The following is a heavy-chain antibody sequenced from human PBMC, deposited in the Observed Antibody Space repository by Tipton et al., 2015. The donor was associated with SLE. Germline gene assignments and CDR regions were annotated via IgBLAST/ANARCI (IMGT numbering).Heavy chain of an antibody. CDR1: GGSISSGGYY. CDR2: IYYSGST. Sequence: TLSLTCTVSGGSISSGGYYWSWIRQHPGKGLEWIGSIYYSGSTYYNPSLKSRVTISVDTSKNQFSLKLSSVTAADTAVYYCARALNPRGNFDYWGQGTLVTVSS. V-gene: IGHV4-39*07. CDR3: ARALNPRGNFDY. D-gene: IGHD6-13*01. J-gene: IGHJ4*02.